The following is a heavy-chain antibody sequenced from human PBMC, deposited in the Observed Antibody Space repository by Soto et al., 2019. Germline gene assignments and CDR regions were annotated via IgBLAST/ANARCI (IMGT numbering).Heavy chain of an antibody. J-gene: IGHJ3*02. V-gene: IGHV3-11*01. Sequence: QVQLVESGGGLVRPGESLRLSCAASEFTFSDYYMSWIRQAPGKGLEWDSYISSSGNTIYYADSVKGRFTISRDNAKNSLYLQMNSLRAEDTAVYYCARRYSGGRAFDICGQGTMVTVSS. D-gene: IGHD5-12*01. CDR1: EFTFSDYY. CDR3: ARRYSGGRAFDI. CDR2: ISSSGNTI.